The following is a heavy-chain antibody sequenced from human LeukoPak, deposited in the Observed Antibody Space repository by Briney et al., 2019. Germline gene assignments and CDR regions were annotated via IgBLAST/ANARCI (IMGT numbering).Heavy chain of an antibody. CDR1: GFTFSNAW. J-gene: IGHJ6*03. D-gene: IGHD2/OR15-2a*01. V-gene: IGHV3-30*18. CDR2: ISYDGSSK. CDR3: AKAADQYYYSYFYYMDV. Sequence: PGGSLRLSCAASGFTFSNAWMSWVRQAPGKGLEWVAVISYDGSSKDYADSVKGRFTISRDNSKNTLYLQMNSLTVEDTAVYYCAKAADQYYYSYFYYMDVWGKGTTVTVSS.